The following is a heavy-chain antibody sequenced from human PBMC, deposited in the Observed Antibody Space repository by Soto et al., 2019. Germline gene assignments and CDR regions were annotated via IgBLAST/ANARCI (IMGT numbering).Heavy chain of an antibody. CDR2: INHSGST. D-gene: IGHD6-19*01. CDR3: ARGQWLDNY. CDR1: SGSFSGYS. J-gene: IGHJ4*02. Sequence: QVQLQQWGAGLLKPSETLSLTCAVYSGSFSGYSWTWIRQPPGKGLEWIGEINHSGSTNYNPSLKSRVTISVDTSKKQFSLKLSSVTAADTAVYYCARGQWLDNYWGQGTLVTVSS. V-gene: IGHV4-34*01.